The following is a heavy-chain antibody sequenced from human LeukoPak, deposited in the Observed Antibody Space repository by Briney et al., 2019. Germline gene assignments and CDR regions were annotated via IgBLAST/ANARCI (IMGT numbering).Heavy chain of an antibody. V-gene: IGHV4-39*07. J-gene: IGHJ6*03. Sequence: SETLSLTCTVSGGSISSSSYYWGWIRQPPGKGLEWIGSIYYSGSTYYNPSLKSRVTISVDMSKNQFSLKLSSVTAADTAVYYCARVPTSRYCTNGVCWGGYYHYYMDVWGKGTTVTVSS. CDR1: GGSISSSSYY. CDR2: IYYSGST. CDR3: ARVPTSRYCTNGVCWGGYYHYYMDV. D-gene: IGHD2-8*01.